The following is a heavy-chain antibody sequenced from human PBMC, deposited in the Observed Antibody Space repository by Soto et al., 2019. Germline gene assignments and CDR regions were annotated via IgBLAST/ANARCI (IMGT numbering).Heavy chain of an antibody. CDR3: ARDKDRQQLGGNYYYGIDV. D-gene: IGHD3-3*02. CDR2: LIPIFPTP. J-gene: IGHJ6*02. V-gene: IGHV1-69*12. Sequence: QVQLVQSGAEVKKPGSSVTVSCKASGGTFGNSAISWVRQAPGQGLEWMGGLIPIFPTPDYAQNCQGRLRITADESTSTAYMELTSLRSEDTAVYYCARDKDRQQLGGNYYYGIDVWGQGTTVTVSS. CDR1: GGTFGNSA.